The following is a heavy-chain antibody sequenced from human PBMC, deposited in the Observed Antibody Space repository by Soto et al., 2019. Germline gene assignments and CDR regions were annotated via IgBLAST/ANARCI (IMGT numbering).Heavy chain of an antibody. V-gene: IGHV1-69*13. CDR1: GGTFSSYA. CDR2: IIPIFGTA. D-gene: IGHD6-13*01. Sequence: ASVKVSCKASGGTFSSYAISWVRQAPGQGLEWMGGIIPIFGTANYAQKFQGRVTITADESTSTAYMELSSLRSEDTAVYYCARTARGGSIAAASFYWGQGTLVTVSS. CDR3: ARTARGGSIAAASFY. J-gene: IGHJ4*02.